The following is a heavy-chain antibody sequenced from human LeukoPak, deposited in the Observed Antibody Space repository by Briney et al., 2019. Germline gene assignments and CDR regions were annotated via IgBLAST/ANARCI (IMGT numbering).Heavy chain of an antibody. CDR3: ARGQRYCGGDCFDY. Sequence: SETLSLTCTVSGGSISSYYWSWIRQPPGKGLEWIGYIYYSGSTNYNPSLKGRVTISVDTSKNQFSLKLSSVTAADTAVYYCARGQRYCGGDCFDYWGQGTLVTVSS. V-gene: IGHV4-59*01. CDR1: GGSISSYY. D-gene: IGHD2-21*01. J-gene: IGHJ4*02. CDR2: IYYSGST.